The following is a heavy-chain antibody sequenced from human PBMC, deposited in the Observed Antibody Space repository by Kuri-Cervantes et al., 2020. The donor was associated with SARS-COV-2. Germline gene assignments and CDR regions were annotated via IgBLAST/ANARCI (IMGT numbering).Heavy chain of an antibody. V-gene: IGHV4-61*01. CDR2: IYYSGST. J-gene: IGHJ4*02. Sequence: GSLRLSCTVSGGSVSSGSYYWSWIRQPPGKGLEWIGYIYYSGSTNYNPSLKSRVTISVDTSKNQFSLKLSSVTAADTAVYYCAIPHYYDSSGYLGRWGQGTLVTVSS. CDR1: GGSVSSGSYY. D-gene: IGHD3-22*01. CDR3: AIPHYYDSSGYLGR.